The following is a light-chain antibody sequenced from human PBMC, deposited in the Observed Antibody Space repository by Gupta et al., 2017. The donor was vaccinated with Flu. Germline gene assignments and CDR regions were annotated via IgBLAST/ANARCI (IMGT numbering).Light chain of an antibody. CDR3: QQLNSYPLT. CDR1: QGLSSY. J-gene: IGKJ3*01. V-gene: IGKV1-9*01. Sequence: DIQLTQSPSFLSASVGDRVTITCRASQGLSSYLAWYQQKPGKAPKLLIYAASTLQSGVPSRFSGGGSETEFTLTINSLQPEDFATYYCQQLNSYPLTFGPGTXVDIK. CDR2: AAS.